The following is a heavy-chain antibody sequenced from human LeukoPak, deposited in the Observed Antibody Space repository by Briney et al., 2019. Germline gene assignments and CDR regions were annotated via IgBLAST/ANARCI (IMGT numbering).Heavy chain of an antibody. CDR1: GYTFTSDY. J-gene: IGHJ4*02. CDR3: ARDSPYYDSSGYHTYTLDY. D-gene: IGHD3-22*01. V-gene: IGHV1-46*01. CDR2: INPSGGST. Sequence: GASVKVSCKASGYTFTSDYMHWVRQAPGQGLEWMGIINPSGGSTSYAQKFQGRVTMTRDTSTSTVYMELSSLRSEDTAVYYCARDSPYYDSSGYHTYTLDYWGQGTLVTVSS.